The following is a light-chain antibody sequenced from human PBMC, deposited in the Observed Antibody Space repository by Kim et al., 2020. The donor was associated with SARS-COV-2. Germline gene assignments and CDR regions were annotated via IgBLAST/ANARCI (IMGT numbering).Light chain of an antibody. CDR1: TSDVY. J-gene: IGLJ1*01. CDR3: SKYTSSATYV. Sequence: QSALTQPASVSGSPGQSITISCTGTTSDVYVSWYQQHPGKAPKLIIYHVSEQPSGVSNRFSGSKSAKTASLTISGLQAEDEADYYCSKYTSSATYVLRTGTKVT. V-gene: IGLV2-14*01. CDR2: HVS.